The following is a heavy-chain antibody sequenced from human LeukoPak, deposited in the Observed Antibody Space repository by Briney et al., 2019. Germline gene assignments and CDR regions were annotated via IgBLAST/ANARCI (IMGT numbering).Heavy chain of an antibody. D-gene: IGHD3-16*02. J-gene: IGHJ5*02. CDR1: GFTFSGSA. CDR2: IRSKANSYAT. V-gene: IGHV3-73*01. CDR3: TRLRMITFGGVIVSNWFDP. Sequence: GGSLRLSCAASGFTFSGSAMHWVRQASGKGLEWVGRIRSKANSYATAYAASVKGRFTISRDDSMNTAYLQMNSLKTEDTAVYYCTRLRMITFGGVIVSNWFDPWGQGTLVTVSS.